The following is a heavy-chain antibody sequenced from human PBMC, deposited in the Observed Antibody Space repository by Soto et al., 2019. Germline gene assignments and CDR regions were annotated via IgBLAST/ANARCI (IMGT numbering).Heavy chain of an antibody. J-gene: IGHJ6*03. D-gene: IGHD5-12*01. CDR3: ARESGGATATLDYYYFYMDV. Sequence: QVQLVQSGAEVKKPGASVKVSCKTSGDSFSAFYLHWVRQAPGQGLEWLGWINPNGRATKYAQKLRGRVAMTRDTSIRTAYLELSSLRSDDTAIYYCARESGGATATLDYYYFYMDVWGKGTTVTVSS. CDR1: GDSFSAFY. V-gene: IGHV1-2*02. CDR2: INPNGRAT.